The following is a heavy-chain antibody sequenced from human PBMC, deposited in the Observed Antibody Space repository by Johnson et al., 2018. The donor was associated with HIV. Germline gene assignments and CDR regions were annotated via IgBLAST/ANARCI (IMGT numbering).Heavy chain of an antibody. V-gene: IGHV3-66*03. CDR3: ARDLAYNSRWTGAFDI. CDR1: GLTVSGNY. Sequence: EVQLVESGGDLIQPGGSLRLSCAASGLTVSGNYMSWGQAPGKGLEWVSAISGSGGSTYYADSVKGRVTISRDNPKNTVYLHMNNLRAEDTAVYYCARDLAYNSRWTGAFDIWGQGTMVTVSS. CDR2: ISGSGGST. J-gene: IGHJ3*02. D-gene: IGHD6-13*01.